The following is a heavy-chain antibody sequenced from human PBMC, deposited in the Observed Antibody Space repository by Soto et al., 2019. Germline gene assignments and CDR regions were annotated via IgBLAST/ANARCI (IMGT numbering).Heavy chain of an antibody. V-gene: IGHV4-59*01. J-gene: IGHJ6*02. CDR3: ARVQYDFWSGYSRPYYYYGMDV. CDR2: IYYSGST. D-gene: IGHD3-3*01. Sequence: ILSLTCTVSGGSISSYYWSWIRRPPGKGLEWIGYIYYSGSTNYNPSLKSRVTISVDTSKNQFSLKLSSVTAADTAVYYCARVQYDFWSGYSRPYYYYGMDVWGQGTTVTVSS. CDR1: GGSISSYY.